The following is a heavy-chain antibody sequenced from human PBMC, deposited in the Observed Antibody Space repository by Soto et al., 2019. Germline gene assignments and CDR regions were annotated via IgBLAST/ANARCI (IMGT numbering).Heavy chain of an antibody. V-gene: IGHV3-23*01. J-gene: IGHJ4*02. Sequence: EVQLLKSGGGLVQPGGSLRLSCAASGFSFNNYAMAWVRQAPGKGLACVSLISGRGDITYYADSVKGRFAISRDNSKNTLYLQLHVLRAEDTAVYYCANRHDSDIHYFDSLGQETLVTVSS. CDR1: GFSFNNYA. CDR3: ANRHDSDIHYFDS. D-gene: IGHD1-26*01. CDR2: ISGRGDIT.